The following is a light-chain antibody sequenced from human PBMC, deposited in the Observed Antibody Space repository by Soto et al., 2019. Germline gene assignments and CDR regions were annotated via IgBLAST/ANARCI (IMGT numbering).Light chain of an antibody. Sequence: QSALTQPPSVSGSPGQSVTISCTGTSSDVGSYNRVSWYQQPPDTAPKLMIYEVNNRPSGVLDRFSGSKSGNTASLTISGLQAEDEADYYCSSYTSSTHYVFGTGTQLTVL. CDR1: SSDVGSYNR. V-gene: IGLV2-18*02. CDR3: SSYTSSTHYV. J-gene: IGLJ1*01. CDR2: EVN.